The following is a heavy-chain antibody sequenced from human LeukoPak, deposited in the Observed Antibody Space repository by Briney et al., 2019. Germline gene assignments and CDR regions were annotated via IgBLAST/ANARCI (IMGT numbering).Heavy chain of an antibody. J-gene: IGHJ4*02. CDR2: IYYSGST. CDR1: GGSISTYY. V-gene: IGHV4-31*11. Sequence: SETLSLTCAVSGGSISTYYWTWIRQHPGKGLEWIGYIYYSGSTYYNPSLKSRVTISVDTSKNQFSLKLSSVTAADTAVYYCARGGVVRGVMGYWGQGTLVTVSS. D-gene: IGHD3-10*01. CDR3: ARGGVVRGVMGY.